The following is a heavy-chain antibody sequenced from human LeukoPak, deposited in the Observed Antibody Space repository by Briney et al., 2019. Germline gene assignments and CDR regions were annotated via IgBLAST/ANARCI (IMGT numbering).Heavy chain of an antibody. CDR1: GGSINTGGNY. D-gene: IGHD3-22*01. Sequence: SETLSLTCTVSGGSINTGGNYWSWIRQHPGKGLEWIGDVYYYRGNTHYTPSLKSRLTISIDTSKNQFSLRLSSVTAADTAVYFCARLFASGGYYYLDYWGQGTLVTVSS. CDR2: VYYYRGNT. CDR3: ARLFASGGYYYLDY. J-gene: IGHJ4*02. V-gene: IGHV4-31*03.